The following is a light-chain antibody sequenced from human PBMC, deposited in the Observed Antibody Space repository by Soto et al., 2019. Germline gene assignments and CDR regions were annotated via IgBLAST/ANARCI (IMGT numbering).Light chain of an antibody. V-gene: IGKV1-9*01. CDR1: RGISSY. CDR3: QQLNSYPQT. CDR2: SAS. Sequence: IQLTQSPSSLSASVGDRVTITCQASRGISSYLAWYQQKPGKPPKLLVYSASTLQSGVPSRFSGSGSGPDFTLTISSLQPEDSATYLCQQLNSYPQTFGQGTRLEI. J-gene: IGKJ5*01.